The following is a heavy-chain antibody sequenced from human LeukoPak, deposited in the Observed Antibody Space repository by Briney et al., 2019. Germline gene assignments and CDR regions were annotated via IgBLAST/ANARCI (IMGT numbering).Heavy chain of an antibody. V-gene: IGHV1-46*03. J-gene: IGHJ5*02. CDR2: INPSGGST. Sequence: ASVKVSCKASGYTFTSYYMHWVRQAPGQGLEWMGIINPSGGSTSYAQKFQGRVTMTRDTFTSTVYMELSSLRSEDTAVYYCAREREAWLVRGWFDPWGQGTLVTVSS. CDR1: GYTFTSYY. CDR3: AREREAWLVRGWFDP. D-gene: IGHD6-19*01.